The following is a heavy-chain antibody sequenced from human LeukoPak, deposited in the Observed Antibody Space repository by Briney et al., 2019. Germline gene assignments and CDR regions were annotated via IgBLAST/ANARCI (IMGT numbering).Heavy chain of an antibody. CDR1: GYTFTGYY. Sequence: ASVKVSCKASGYTFTGYYMHWVRQAPGQGLEWMGWINPNSGGTNYAQKFQGRVTMTRGTSISTAYMELSRLRSDDTAVYYCARGGHCSSTSCYGDFDYWGQGTLVTVSS. CDR3: ARGGHCSSTSCYGDFDY. J-gene: IGHJ4*02. D-gene: IGHD2-2*01. CDR2: INPNSGGT. V-gene: IGHV1-2*02.